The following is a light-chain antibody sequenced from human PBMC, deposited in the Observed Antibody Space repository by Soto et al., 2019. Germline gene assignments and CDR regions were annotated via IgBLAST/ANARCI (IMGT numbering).Light chain of an antibody. CDR1: QGIAPY. CDR2: ATS. J-gene: IGKJ4*01. Sequence: DVQMTQSPSSLSAFVGDRVTITCRASQGIAPYLAWFQQKPGKVLKLLIYATSTLQSGVPSRFSGGGSGTDFTLTISSLQPEDVATYYCQKYNTAPLTFGGGTKVEIK. V-gene: IGKV1-27*01. CDR3: QKYNTAPLT.